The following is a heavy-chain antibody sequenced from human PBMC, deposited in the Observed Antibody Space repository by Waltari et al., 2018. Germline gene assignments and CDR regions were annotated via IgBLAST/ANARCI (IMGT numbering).Heavy chain of an antibody. Sequence: EVQLVESGGGLVKPGGSLRLSCAASGFTLSRYRMNWVRQAPGTGLEWVSAMSSSISYMYYADEGKGRFTISRDNDKNSLYLQMNSLRAEDKAVYYWARPANGGDYDFWSGYARWGPPYGMDVWGQGTTVTVSS. CDR3: ARPANGGDYDFWSGYARWGPPYGMDV. V-gene: IGHV3-21*01. J-gene: IGHJ6*02. D-gene: IGHD3-3*01. CDR1: GFTLSRYR. CDR2: MSSSISYM.